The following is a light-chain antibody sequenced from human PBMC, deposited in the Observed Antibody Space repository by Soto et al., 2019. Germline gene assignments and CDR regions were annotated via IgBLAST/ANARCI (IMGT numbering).Light chain of an antibody. CDR1: QSVSGSS. CDR3: QQSGTSPPVA. Sequence: EIVLTQSPGTLSLSPGERATLSRRASQSVSGSSLAWYQQKPGQAPSLLIYGVSSRATGIPDRFSGSGSGTDFTLTISRLEPEDFAVYYCQQSGTSPPVAFGGGTKVDNK. J-gene: IGKJ4*01. CDR2: GVS. V-gene: IGKV3-20*01.